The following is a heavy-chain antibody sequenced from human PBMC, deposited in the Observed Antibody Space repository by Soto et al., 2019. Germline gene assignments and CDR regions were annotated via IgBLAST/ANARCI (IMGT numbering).Heavy chain of an antibody. V-gene: IGHV1-69*06. CDR2: IIPIFGTA. Sequence: SVKVSCKASGYTFTSDAITWVRQAPGQGLEWMGGIIPIFGTANNAQKFQGRVTITADKSTTTAYMELSSLRSEDTAVYYCAREYYDSSGYSPTYYYYGMDVWGQGTTVTVSS. CDR1: GYTFTSDA. J-gene: IGHJ6*02. CDR3: AREYYDSSGYSPTYYYYGMDV. D-gene: IGHD3-22*01.